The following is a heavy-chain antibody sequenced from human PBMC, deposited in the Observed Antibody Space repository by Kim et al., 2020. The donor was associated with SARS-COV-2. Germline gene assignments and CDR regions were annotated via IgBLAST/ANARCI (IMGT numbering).Heavy chain of an antibody. CDR1: GFTFSSYG. J-gene: IGHJ6*02. CDR2: IWYDGSNK. CDR3: ARDWAAAGTPLWYYYYGMDV. Sequence: GGSLRLSCAASGFTFSSYGMHWVRQAPGKGLEWVAVIWYDGSNKYYADSVKGRFTISRDNSKNTLYLQMNSLRAEDTAVYYCARDWAAAGTPLWYYYYGMDVWGQGTTVTVSS. D-gene: IGHD6-13*01. V-gene: IGHV3-33*01.